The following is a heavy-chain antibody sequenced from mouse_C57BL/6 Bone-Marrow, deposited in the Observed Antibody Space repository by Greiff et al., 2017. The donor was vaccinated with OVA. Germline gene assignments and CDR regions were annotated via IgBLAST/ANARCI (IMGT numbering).Heavy chain of an antibody. V-gene: IGHV14-3*01. J-gene: IGHJ2*01. CDR2: IDPANGNT. Sequence: VQLQQSVAELVRPGASVKLSCTASGFNIKNTYMHWVKQRPEQGLEWIGRIDPANGNTKYAPKFQGKATITADTSSNTAYLQLSSLTSEDTAIYYCATFYYYGSSPLDYWGQGTTLTVSS. D-gene: IGHD1-1*01. CDR3: ATFYYYGSSPLDY. CDR1: GFNIKNTY.